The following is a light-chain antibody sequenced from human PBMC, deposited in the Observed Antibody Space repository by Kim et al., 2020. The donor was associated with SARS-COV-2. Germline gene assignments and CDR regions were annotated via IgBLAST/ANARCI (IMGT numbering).Light chain of an antibody. V-gene: IGLV7-43*01. CDR2: GVT. CDR1: NGGGTSEYY. J-gene: IGLJ3*02. Sequence: PGGTVNLTWTASNGGGTSEYYPNWVQQKTGQAPRALIFGVTDKHSWTPARFSGSLLGSKAALTVSGVQPEDEAEYYCLLFDGSDWVFGGGTQLTVL. CDR3: LLFDGSDWV.